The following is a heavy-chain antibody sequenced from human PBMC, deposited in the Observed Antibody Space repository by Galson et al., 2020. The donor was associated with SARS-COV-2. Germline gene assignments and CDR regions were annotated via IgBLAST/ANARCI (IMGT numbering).Heavy chain of an antibody. Sequence: SLKISCAASGFTFDDYAMHWVRQAPGKGLEWVSGISWNSGSIGYADSVKGRFTISRDNAKNSLYLQMNSLRAEDTALYYCAKDARYYYYGMDVWGQGTTVTVSS. CDR3: AKDARYYYYGMDV. CDR1: GFTFDDYA. D-gene: IGHD6-6*01. CDR2: ISWNSGSI. J-gene: IGHJ6*02. V-gene: IGHV3-9*01.